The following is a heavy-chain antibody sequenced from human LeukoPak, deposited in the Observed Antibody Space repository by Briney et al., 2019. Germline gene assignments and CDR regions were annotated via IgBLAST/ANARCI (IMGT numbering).Heavy chain of an antibody. D-gene: IGHD2-8*01. J-gene: IGHJ4*02. CDR1: GYTFTSLD. Sequence: ASVKVSCKASGYTFTSLDINWMRQTTGQGLEWLGWMSPRNGNTGYAQEFQGRVTMTGDTSKTTAYLELSSPTSDDTAIYYCARSVDAGVDYGVQGTLTTVSS. CDR3: ARSVDAGVDY. V-gene: IGHV1-8*01. CDR2: MSPRNGNT.